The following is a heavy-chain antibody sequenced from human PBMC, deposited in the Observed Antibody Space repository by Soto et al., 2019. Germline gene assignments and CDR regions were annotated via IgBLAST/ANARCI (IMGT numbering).Heavy chain of an antibody. CDR1: VFTLCMFA. CDR3: AKGFGGSYNIDY. J-gene: IGHJ4*02. V-gene: IGHV3-23*01. Sequence: TGGALRPSCAASVFTLCMFAMNWGRPAPGKGLEWVSAVSGSGNSAYYADSVKGRFTISRDNSKNTLYLQMNSLRAEDTAVYYCAKGFGGSYNIDYWGQGTLVTVSS. CDR2: VSGSGNSA. D-gene: IGHD1-26*01.